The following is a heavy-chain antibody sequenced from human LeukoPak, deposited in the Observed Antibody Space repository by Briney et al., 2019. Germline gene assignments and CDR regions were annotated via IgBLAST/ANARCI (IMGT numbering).Heavy chain of an antibody. V-gene: IGHV3-23*01. D-gene: IGHD2-2*01. CDR3: ARIASRDYFDY. CDR2: ISNSGGST. Sequence: GGSLRLSCAASGFTFSSYAMSWVRQAPGKGLEWVSAISNSGGSTYYADSVKGRFTISRDNSKNTLSLQMNSLRAEDTAVYYCARIASRDYFDYWGQGTLVTVSS. CDR1: GFTFSSYA. J-gene: IGHJ4*02.